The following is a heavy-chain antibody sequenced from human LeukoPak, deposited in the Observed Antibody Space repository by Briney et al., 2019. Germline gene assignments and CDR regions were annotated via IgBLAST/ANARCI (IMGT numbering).Heavy chain of an antibody. J-gene: IGHJ3*02. V-gene: IGHV3-15*01. CDR1: GFTFSSYA. CDR2: IKSKTDGGTT. CDR3: TTDFAAPIGDAFDI. Sequence: GGSLRLSCAASGFTFSSYAMSWVRQAPGKGLEWVGRIKSKTDGGTTDYAAPVKGRFTISRDDSKNTLYLQMNSLKTEDTAVYYCTTDFAAPIGDAFDIWGQGTMVTVSS. D-gene: IGHD6-13*01.